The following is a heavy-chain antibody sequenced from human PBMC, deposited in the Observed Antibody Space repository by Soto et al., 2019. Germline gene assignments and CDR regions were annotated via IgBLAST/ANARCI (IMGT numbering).Heavy chain of an antibody. CDR3: AREVIVVVPAAKGWFDP. V-gene: IGHV1-69*13. J-gene: IGHJ5*02. Sequence: SVKVSCKASGGTFSSYAISWVRQAPGQGLEWMGGIIPIFGTANYAQKFQGRVTITADESTSTAYMELSSLRSEDTAVYYCAREVIVVVPAAKGWFDPWGQGTLVTVSS. D-gene: IGHD2-2*01. CDR2: IIPIFGTA. CDR1: GGTFSSYA.